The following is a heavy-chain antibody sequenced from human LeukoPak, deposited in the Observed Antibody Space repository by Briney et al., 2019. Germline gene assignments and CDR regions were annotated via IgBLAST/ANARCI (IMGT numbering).Heavy chain of an antibody. J-gene: IGHJ4*02. CDR2: IKSKAEGETT. D-gene: IGHD3-10*01. Sequence: GGSLRLSCAVSGFTFSNAWMNWVRQAPGKGREWVGRIKSKAEGETTDYAAPVKGRFTISRDDSKNTLYLQMNSLKTEDTAVYYCATVRGVLDYWGQGTLVTVSS. CDR3: ATVRGVLDY. CDR1: GFTFSNAW. V-gene: IGHV3-15*01.